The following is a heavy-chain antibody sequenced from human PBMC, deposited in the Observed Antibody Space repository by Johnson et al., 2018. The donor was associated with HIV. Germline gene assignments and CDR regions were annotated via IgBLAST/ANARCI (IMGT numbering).Heavy chain of an antibody. CDR3: ARGISNWNYFDDDAFDI. V-gene: IGHV3-11*01. J-gene: IGHJ3*02. CDR2: ISSSGSTI. CDR1: GFTFSDYY. Sequence: QVQLVESGGGLVKPGGSLRLSCAASGFTFSDYYMSWIRQAPGKGLAWVSYISSSGSTIYYADSVKGRFTISRDNAKNSLYLQMNSLRIEDTAVYYCARGISNWNYFDDDAFDIWGQGTMVTVSS. D-gene: IGHD1-7*01.